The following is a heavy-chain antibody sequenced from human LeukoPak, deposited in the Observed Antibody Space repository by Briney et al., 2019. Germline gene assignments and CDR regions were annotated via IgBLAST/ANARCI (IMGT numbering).Heavy chain of an antibody. J-gene: IGHJ5*02. D-gene: IGHD2-15*01. CDR3: ARGGGCSGGSCYSRTWFDP. CDR2: IIPIFGTA. Sequence: SVKVSCKASGGTFSSYAISWVRQAPGQGLEWMGGIIPIFGTANYAQKFHGRVTITADKSTSTAYMELSSLRSEDTAVYYCARGGGCSGGSCYSRTWFDPWGQGTLVTVSS. V-gene: IGHV1-69*06. CDR1: GGTFSSYA.